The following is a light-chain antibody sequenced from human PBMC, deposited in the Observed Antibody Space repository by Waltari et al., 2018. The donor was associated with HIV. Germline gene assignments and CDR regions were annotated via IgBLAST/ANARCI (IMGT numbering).Light chain of an antibody. CDR2: DNK. V-gene: IGLV1-51*01. CDR3: GTWDSVLSAYL. Sequence: VLTQPPSVSAAPDAQVPISCSGSSSQLGQNHVSWYQQFPGTAPKLLIYDNKKRPSEVPDRVSGSKSGSSATLDITGLQTGDEADYFCGTWDSVLSAYLFGDGTKVTVL. CDR1: SSQLGQNH. J-gene: IGLJ1*01.